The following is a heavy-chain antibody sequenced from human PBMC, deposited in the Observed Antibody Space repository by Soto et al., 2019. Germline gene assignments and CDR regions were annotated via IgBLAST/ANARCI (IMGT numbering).Heavy chain of an antibody. D-gene: IGHD4-17*01. CDR2: ISGSGGST. J-gene: IGHJ6*03. CDR3: AKDLLYGDQYPSYMDV. Sequence: GGSLRLSCAASGFTFSSYAMSWVRQAPGKGLEWVSAISGSGGSTYYADSVKGRFTISRDNSKNTLYLQMNSLRAEDTAVYYCAKDLLYGDQYPSYMDVWGKGTTVTVSS. V-gene: IGHV3-23*01. CDR1: GFTFSSYA.